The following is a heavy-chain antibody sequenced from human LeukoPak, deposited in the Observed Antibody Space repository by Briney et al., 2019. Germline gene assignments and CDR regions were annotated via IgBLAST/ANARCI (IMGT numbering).Heavy chain of an antibody. CDR3: ARYSYGYFDY. V-gene: IGHV4-34*01. D-gene: IGHD5-18*01. CDR1: GGSFSGYY. CDR2: INHSGST. Sequence: SETLSLTCVVYGGSFSGYYWSWIRQPPGKGLEWIGEINHSGSTNYNPSLKSRVTISVDRSKNQFSLKLSSVTAADTAVYYCARYSYGYFDYWGQGTLVTVSS. J-gene: IGHJ4*02.